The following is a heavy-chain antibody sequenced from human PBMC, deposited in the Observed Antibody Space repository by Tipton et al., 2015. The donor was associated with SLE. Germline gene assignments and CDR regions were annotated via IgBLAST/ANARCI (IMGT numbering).Heavy chain of an antibody. J-gene: IGHJ4*02. Sequence: TLSLTCTVSGGSISSGDYYWSWIRQPPGKGLEWIGYIYYSGSTYYNPSLKSRVTISVDTSKNQFSLRLSSVTAADTAVYYCARDHTSGSLDYWGQGTLVTVSS. CDR3: ARDHTSGSLDY. V-gene: IGHV4-30-4*01. D-gene: IGHD1-26*01. CDR1: GGSISSGDYY. CDR2: IYYSGST.